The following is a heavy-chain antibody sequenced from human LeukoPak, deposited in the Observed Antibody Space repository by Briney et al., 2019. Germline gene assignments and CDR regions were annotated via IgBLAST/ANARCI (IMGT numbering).Heavy chain of an antibody. V-gene: IGHV3-23*01. CDR2: ISGSGGST. Sequence: GGSLRLSCAASGFTVSSNYMSWVRQAPGKGLEWVSAISGSGGSTYFADSVKGRFTISRDNSKNTLYLQMNSLRAEDTAVYYCAKFYYDFWSGYENWGQGTLVTVSS. J-gene: IGHJ4*02. D-gene: IGHD3-3*01. CDR1: GFTVSSNY. CDR3: AKFYYDFWSGYEN.